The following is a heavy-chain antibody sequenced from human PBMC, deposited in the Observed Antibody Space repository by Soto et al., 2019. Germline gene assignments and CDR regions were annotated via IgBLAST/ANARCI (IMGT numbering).Heavy chain of an antibody. D-gene: IGHD3-22*01. CDR1: GFTFSDSG. CDR2: VSNDGNRK. V-gene: IGHV3-30*03. CDR3: ARWVGGSMYDNSGKYDS. J-gene: IGHJ5*01. Sequence: QVQLVESGGGVVQPGRSLRLTCAASGFTFSDSGMHWVRQAPGKGLEWVALVSNDGNRKYYADSVKGRFTISRDNSENPLYLQMNSLRAEDTAVYYCARWVGGSMYDNSGKYDSWGQGTLVTVSS.